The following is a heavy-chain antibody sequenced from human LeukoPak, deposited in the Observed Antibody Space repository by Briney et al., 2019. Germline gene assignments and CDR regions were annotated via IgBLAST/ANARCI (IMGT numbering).Heavy chain of an antibody. V-gene: IGHV4-61*02. J-gene: IGHJ4*02. CDR2: IYTSGST. CDR1: GGSISSGSYY. D-gene: IGHD6-13*01. CDR3: ARTGIAAADPFDY. Sequence: PSETLSLTCTVSGGSISSGSYYWSWIRQPAGKGLEWIGRIYTSGSTNYNPSLKSRVTISVDTSKNQFSLKLSSVTAADTAVYYCARTGIAAADPFDYWGQGTLVTVSS.